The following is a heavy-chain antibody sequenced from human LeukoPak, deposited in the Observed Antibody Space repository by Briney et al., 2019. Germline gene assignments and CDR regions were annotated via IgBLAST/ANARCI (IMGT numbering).Heavy chain of an antibody. CDR2: IYYSGNT. J-gene: IGHJ5*02. Sequence: SETLSLTCTVSGGSISSGDFYWTWIRQPPGKGLEWIGYIYYSGNTYYNPSLKSRVTISVDTSNNQFSLKLSSVTAADPAVYYCSATASNWFDPWGQGTLVTVSS. CDR3: SATASNWFDP. V-gene: IGHV4-30-4*08. D-gene: IGHD5-18*01. CDR1: GGSISSGDFY.